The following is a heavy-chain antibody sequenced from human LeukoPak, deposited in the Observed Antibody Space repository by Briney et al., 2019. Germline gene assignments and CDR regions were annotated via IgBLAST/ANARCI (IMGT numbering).Heavy chain of an antibody. CDR3: ARDTKN. V-gene: IGHV3-23*01. CDR1: GFTFGSFA. Sequence: GGSLRLSCAASGFTFGSFAMSWVRQAPGKGLEWASTISGTGGSAYYADSVKGRFTISRDNSKNTLYLQMNSLRAEDTAIYYCARDTKNWGQGTLVTVSS. J-gene: IGHJ4*02. CDR2: ISGTGGSA. D-gene: IGHD1-1*01.